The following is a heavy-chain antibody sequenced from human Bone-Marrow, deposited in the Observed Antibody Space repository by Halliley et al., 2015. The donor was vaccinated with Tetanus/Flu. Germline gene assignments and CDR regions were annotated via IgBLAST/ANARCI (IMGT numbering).Heavy chain of an antibody. Sequence: GYIYPPGGPFSNPPLKSRLTMSLDTSKNQFSLRLSSVTAADTAVYYCARYYYDSSGYYYFDSWGPGTLVTVSS. D-gene: IGHD3-22*01. CDR2: IYPPGGP. J-gene: IGHJ4*02. CDR3: ARYYYDSSGYYYFDS. V-gene: IGHV4-31*02.